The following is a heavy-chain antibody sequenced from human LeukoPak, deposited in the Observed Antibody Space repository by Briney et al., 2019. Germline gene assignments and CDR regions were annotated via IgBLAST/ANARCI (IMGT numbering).Heavy chain of an antibody. D-gene: IGHD2-8*01. Sequence: SETLSLTCTVSGDSITGYFWSWIRQPAGRGLEWIGRISTSGITNYNPSLKSRVAMSVDTSKNQFSLKLSSVTAADTAVYYCARDRALFKWYERFGFWGQGTLVTVSS. CDR1: GDSITGYF. V-gene: IGHV4-4*07. CDR2: ISTSGIT. J-gene: IGHJ4*02. CDR3: ARDRALFKWYERFGF.